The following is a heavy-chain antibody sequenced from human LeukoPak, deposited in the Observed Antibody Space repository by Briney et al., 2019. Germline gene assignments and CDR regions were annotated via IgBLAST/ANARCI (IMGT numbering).Heavy chain of an antibody. J-gene: IGHJ5*02. D-gene: IGHD6-13*01. CDR2: TYYSGST. CDR1: GVSISSSNYY. V-gene: IGHV4-39*01. CDR3: ATTKQQLVRSWFDP. Sequence: PSETLSLTCTVSGVSISSSNYYWGWIRQPPGEGLEWIGSTYYSGSTYHNPSLKSRVTISVDTSKNQFSLRLSPVTAADTAVYYCATTKQQLVRSWFDPWGQGTLVTVSS.